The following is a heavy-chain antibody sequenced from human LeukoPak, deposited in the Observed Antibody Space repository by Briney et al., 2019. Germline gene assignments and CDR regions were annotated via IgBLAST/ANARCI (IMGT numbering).Heavy chain of an antibody. CDR3: ARESVAGIDY. J-gene: IGHJ4*02. CDR2: IWYDGSNK. D-gene: IGHD6-19*01. V-gene: IGHV3-33*08. Sequence: GGSLRLSCAASGFTFSNAWMSWVRQAPGKGLEWEAVIWYDGSNKYYADSVKGRFTISRDNSKNTLYLQMNSLRAEDTAVYYCARESVAGIDYWGQGTLVTVSS. CDR1: GFTFSNAW.